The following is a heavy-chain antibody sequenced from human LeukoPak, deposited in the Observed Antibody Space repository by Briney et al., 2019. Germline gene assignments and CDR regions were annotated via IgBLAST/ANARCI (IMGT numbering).Heavy chain of an antibody. CDR2: LYYNGSP. V-gene: IGHV4-59*08. CDR3: ARHGSDWAFDF. D-gene: IGHD6-19*01. CDR1: DGHFSSYY. J-gene: IGHJ4*02. Sequence: PPHTLSITCTVVDGHFSSYYWSWILPSPRTRPDKIAYLYYNGSPNDNPSLRSRVTISIDTSKNQFSLKLSSVTAADTAVYYCARHGSDWAFDFWGRGTLVTVSS.